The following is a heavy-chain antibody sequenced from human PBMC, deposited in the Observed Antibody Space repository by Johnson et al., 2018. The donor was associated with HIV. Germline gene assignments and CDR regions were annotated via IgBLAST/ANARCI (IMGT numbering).Heavy chain of an antibody. V-gene: IGHV3-64*01. D-gene: IGHD6-6*01. CDR2: ISSNGGST. J-gene: IGHJ3*02. CDR1: GFTFSSYA. CDR3: AKWQYSSSPCALDI. Sequence: VQLVESGGGLVQPGGSLRLSCAASGFTFSSYAMHWVRQAPGKGLEYVSAISSNGGSTYYANSVKGRFTISRDNSKNTLYLQMGSMRAEDMAVYYWAKWQYSSSPCALDIWGQGTMVTVSS.